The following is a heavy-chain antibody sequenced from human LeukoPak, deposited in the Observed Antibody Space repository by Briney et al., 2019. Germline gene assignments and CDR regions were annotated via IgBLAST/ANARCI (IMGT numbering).Heavy chain of an antibody. CDR1: GGSISSSSYY. V-gene: IGHV4-39*07. CDR2: IYYSGST. Sequence: SETLSLTCTVSGGSISSSSYYWGWIRQPPGKGLEWIGSIYYSGSTYYNPSLKSRVSISVDTSKNQFSLKLTSVTAADTAVYYCARAPEYGLYYFDYWGQGTLVTVSS. D-gene: IGHD1-14*01. CDR3: ARAPEYGLYYFDY. J-gene: IGHJ4*02.